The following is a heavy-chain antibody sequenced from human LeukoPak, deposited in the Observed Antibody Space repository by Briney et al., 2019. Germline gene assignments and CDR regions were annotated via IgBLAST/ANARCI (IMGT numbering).Heavy chain of an antibody. CDR1: GYSFTSYW. CDR2: IYPSDSDT. V-gene: IGHV5-51*01. D-gene: IGHD6-19*01. CDR3: ARRTGVAGRVDY. J-gene: IGHJ4*02. Sequence: GESLQISCKGSGYSFTSYWIGWVRQMPGKGLEWMGIIYPSDSDTRYRPSFQGQVTISADKSVSTAYLQWSSLKASDTAMYYCARRTGVAGRVDYWGQGTLVTVSS.